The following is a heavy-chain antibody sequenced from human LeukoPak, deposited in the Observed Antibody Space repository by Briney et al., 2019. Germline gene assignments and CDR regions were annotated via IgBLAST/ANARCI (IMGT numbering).Heavy chain of an antibody. Sequence: SDTLSLTCTVSGRSISRGDYYCSWVRQPPGKVVEWVAYIYHSGSTYYDPSLKSRVIISVDTSQTKFSLKLSSVTAADTAVYYCARGPGGYFDYWGQGTLVTVSS. D-gene: IGHD3-10*01. CDR2: IYHSGST. V-gene: IGHV4-30-4*02. CDR3: ARGPGGYFDY. CDR1: GRSISRGDYY. J-gene: IGHJ4*02.